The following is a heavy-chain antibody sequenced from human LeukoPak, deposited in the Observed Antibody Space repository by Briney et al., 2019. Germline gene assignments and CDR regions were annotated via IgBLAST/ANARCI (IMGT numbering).Heavy chain of an antibody. J-gene: IGHJ4*02. Sequence: GGSLRLSCAASGFTFSDYYMSWIRQAPGKGLEWVSYISSSGSTIYYADSVKGRFTISRDNAKNSLYLQMNSLRAEDTAVYYCAREQYYDILTGSYPGLDYWGPGTLVTVSS. CDR3: AREQYYDILTGSYPGLDY. V-gene: IGHV3-11*01. D-gene: IGHD3-9*01. CDR2: ISSSGSTI. CDR1: GFTFSDYY.